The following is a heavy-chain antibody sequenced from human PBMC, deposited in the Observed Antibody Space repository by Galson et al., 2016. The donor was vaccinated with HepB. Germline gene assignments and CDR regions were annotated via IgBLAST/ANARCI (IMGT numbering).Heavy chain of an antibody. D-gene: IGHD5-12*01. CDR1: GYSFTNYW. Sequence: QSGAEVKKPGESLRISCIGSGYSFTNYWISWVRQMPGKGLEWMGRIDPSDSYTDSSPSSHGHVTISPDRSISTAYLQWSSLKASDTAMYYCARHSYSGYDGALDYWGQGTLVTVPS. CDR2: IDPSDSYT. CDR3: ARHSYSGYDGALDY. V-gene: IGHV5-10-1*01. J-gene: IGHJ4*02.